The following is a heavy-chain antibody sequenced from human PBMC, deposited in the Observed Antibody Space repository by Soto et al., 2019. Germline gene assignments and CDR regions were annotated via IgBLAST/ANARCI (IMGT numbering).Heavy chain of an antibody. CDR2: ISWNSGSI. J-gene: IGHJ5*02. Sequence: EVQLVESGGGLVQPGRSPRLSCAASGFTFDDYAMHWVRQAPGKGLEWVSGISWNSGSIGYADSVKGRFTISRDNAKNSLYLQMNSLRAEDTALYYCAPGMVRGVPWGQGTLVTVSS. CDR1: GFTFDDYA. V-gene: IGHV3-9*01. CDR3: APGMVRGVP. D-gene: IGHD3-10*01.